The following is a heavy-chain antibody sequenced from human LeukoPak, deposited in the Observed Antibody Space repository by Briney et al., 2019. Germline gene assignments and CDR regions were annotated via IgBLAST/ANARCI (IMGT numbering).Heavy chain of an antibody. V-gene: IGHV3-15*01. Sequence: PGGSLRLSCAGSGFTFVDAWMNWVRQAPGKGLEWVGRIKSKSDGGTTDYAAPVKGRFTISRDDSKKTLLLQMNSLKTEDTGMYYCTTDPFLPTDYWGQGTLVTVSS. CDR2: IKSKSDGGTT. J-gene: IGHJ4*02. CDR3: TTDPFLPTDY. CDR1: GFTFVDAW.